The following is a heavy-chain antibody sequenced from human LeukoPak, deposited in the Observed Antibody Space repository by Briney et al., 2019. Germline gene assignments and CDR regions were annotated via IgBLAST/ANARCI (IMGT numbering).Heavy chain of an antibody. Sequence: PSETLSLTCTVSGGSISSYYWSWVRQPPGKGLEWVGYIYYSGSTNYNPSLKSRVTISVDTSKNQFSLKLSSVTAADTAVYYCAGGQQWLVHDYWGQGTLVTVSS. CDR2: IYYSGST. D-gene: IGHD6-19*01. CDR1: GGSISSYY. J-gene: IGHJ4*02. CDR3: AGGQQWLVHDY. V-gene: IGHV4-59*01.